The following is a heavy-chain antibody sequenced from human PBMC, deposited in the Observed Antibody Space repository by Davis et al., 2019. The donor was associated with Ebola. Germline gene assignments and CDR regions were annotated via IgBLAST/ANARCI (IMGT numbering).Heavy chain of an antibody. D-gene: IGHD4-17*01. J-gene: IGHJ5*02. Sequence: MPAGSLTLSCAVSGGSISSSHWWSWARQPPGKRLEWIGAIYHSGSTNYNPSLKSRVTISVDKSKNQFSLKLRSVTAADTAVYYCARDSDYGDRFDPWGQGTLVTVSS. V-gene: IGHV4-4*02. CDR1: GGSISSSHW. CDR2: IYHSGST. CDR3: ARDSDYGDRFDP.